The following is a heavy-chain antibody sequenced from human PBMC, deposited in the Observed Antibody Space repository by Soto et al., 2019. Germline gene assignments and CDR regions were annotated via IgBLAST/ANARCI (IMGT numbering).Heavy chain of an antibody. D-gene: IGHD1-26*01. CDR3: ATGLSGSYFFDY. CDR2: ISAYNGET. Sequence: ASVKVSCKASGYTFTSYGISWVRQAPGQGLEWMGWISAYNGETIYAQKFQGRVTMTEDTSTDTAYMELSSLRSEDTAVYYCATGLSGSYFFDYWCQGTLVTVAS. J-gene: IGHJ4*02. V-gene: IGHV1-18*01. CDR1: GYTFTSYG.